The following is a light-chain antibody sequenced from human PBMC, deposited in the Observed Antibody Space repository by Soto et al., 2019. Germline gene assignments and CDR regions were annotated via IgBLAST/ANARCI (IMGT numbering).Light chain of an antibody. J-gene: IGKJ1*01. Sequence: EIVLTQSPGSLSLSPGQRATLSCRASQSVDTTFFAWYQKKPGQAHRLLIQGASKRATGIPDRFSGSGSGTDFTLIISRLEPEDFAVYYCQQYMSSVTFGQGTKVEIK. CDR2: GAS. CDR1: QSVDTTF. V-gene: IGKV3-20*01. CDR3: QQYMSSVT.